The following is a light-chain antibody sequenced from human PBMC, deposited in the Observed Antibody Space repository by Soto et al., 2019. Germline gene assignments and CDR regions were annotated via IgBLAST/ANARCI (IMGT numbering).Light chain of an antibody. Sequence: DIQLTQSPSFLSASVGDRVTITCRSSQGISNYLAWYQQKPGKAPKTIIYAASTLQSGVPSRFSGSGSGTEFTLTISSLQPEDFASYYFQHINSYPWTFGQGTKVEI. CDR3: QHINSYPWT. J-gene: IGKJ1*01. V-gene: IGKV1-9*01. CDR1: QGISNY. CDR2: AAS.